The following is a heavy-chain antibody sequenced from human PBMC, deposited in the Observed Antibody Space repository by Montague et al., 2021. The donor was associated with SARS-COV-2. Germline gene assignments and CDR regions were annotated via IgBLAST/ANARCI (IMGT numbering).Heavy chain of an antibody. CDR3: AREWSWWYSSSWWLGHGMDV. CDR2: ISYDGSNK. J-gene: IGHJ6*02. V-gene: IGHV3-30*04. Sequence: SLRLSCAASGFTFSSYAMHWVRQAPGKGLEWVAVISYDGSNKYYADSVKGRFTISRDNSKNTLYLQMNSLRAEDTAVYYCAREWSWWYSSSWWLGHGMDVWGQGTTATVSS. D-gene: IGHD6-13*01. CDR1: GFTFSSYA.